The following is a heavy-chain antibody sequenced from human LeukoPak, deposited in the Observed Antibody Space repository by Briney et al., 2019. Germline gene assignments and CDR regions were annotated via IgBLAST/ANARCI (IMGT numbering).Heavy chain of an antibody. Sequence: SPSETLSLTCTVSGGSISSSSYYWGWIRQPPGKGLEWIGSIYYSGSTYYNPSLKSRVTISVDTSKNQFSLKLSSVTAADTAVYYCARDSSGWYAYWGQGTLVTVSS. D-gene: IGHD6-19*01. CDR3: ARDSSGWYAY. CDR2: IYYSGST. V-gene: IGHV4-39*07. J-gene: IGHJ4*02. CDR1: GGSISSSSYY.